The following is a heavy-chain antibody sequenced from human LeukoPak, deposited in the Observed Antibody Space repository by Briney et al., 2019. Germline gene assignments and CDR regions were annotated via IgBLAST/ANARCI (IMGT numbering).Heavy chain of an antibody. Sequence: GASVKVSCKASGYTFTSYDINWVRQATGQGLEWMGWMNPNSGNTGYAQKFQGRVTMTRNTSISTAYMELNSLRAEDTAVYYCAKDRGITGTPGYGMDVWGQGTTVTVSS. D-gene: IGHD1-20*01. CDR3: AKDRGITGTPGYGMDV. V-gene: IGHV1-8*01. CDR1: GYTFTSYD. CDR2: MNPNSGNT. J-gene: IGHJ6*02.